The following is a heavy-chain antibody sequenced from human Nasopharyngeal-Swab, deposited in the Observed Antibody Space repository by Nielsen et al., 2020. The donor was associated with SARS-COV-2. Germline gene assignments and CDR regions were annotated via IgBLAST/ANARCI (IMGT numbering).Heavy chain of an antibody. Sequence: SEILSLTCAAYGGSFSGYYWSWIRQPPGKGLEWIGEINHSGSTNYNPSLKSRVTISVDTSKNQFSLKLSSVTAADTAVYYCARAGRYCSGGSCYSGAFDIWGQGTMVTVSS. CDR3: ARAGRYCSGGSCYSGAFDI. J-gene: IGHJ3*02. CDR2: INHSGST. D-gene: IGHD2-15*01. V-gene: IGHV4-34*01. CDR1: GGSFSGYY.